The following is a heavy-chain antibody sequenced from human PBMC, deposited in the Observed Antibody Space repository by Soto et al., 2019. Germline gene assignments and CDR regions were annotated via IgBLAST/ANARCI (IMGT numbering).Heavy chain of an antibody. Sequence: QLQLQESGSGLVKPSQTLSLTCAVSGGSISSGGYSWSWIRQPPGKGLEWIGYIYHSGSTYYNPSLKSRVTIPVDSSKNQLSLKLSSVTAADTAVYYCASGLVTTLHYWGQGTLVTVSS. J-gene: IGHJ4*02. CDR3: ASGLVTTLHY. CDR1: GGSISSGGYS. CDR2: IYHSGST. D-gene: IGHD4-17*01. V-gene: IGHV4-30-2*01.